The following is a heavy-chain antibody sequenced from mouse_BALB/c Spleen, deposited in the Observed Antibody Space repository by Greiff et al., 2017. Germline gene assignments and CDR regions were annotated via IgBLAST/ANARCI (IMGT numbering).Heavy chain of an antibody. CDR1: GFTFSSYG. Sequence: EVKLVESGGGLVQPGGSLKLSCAASGFTFSSYGMSWVRQTPDKRLELVATINSNGGSTYYPDSVKGRFTISRDNAKNTLYLQMSSLKSEDTAMYYCARVGSHYYGTEAWFAYWGQGTLVTVSA. CDR3: ARVGSHYYGTEAWFAY. J-gene: IGHJ3*01. D-gene: IGHD1-2*01. V-gene: IGHV5-6-3*01. CDR2: INSNGGST.